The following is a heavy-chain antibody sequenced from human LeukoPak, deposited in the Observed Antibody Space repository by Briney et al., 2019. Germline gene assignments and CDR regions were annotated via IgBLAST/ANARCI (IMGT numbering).Heavy chain of an antibody. CDR3: AKIYSGYDFDY. CDR2: ISGSGGST. J-gene: IGHJ4*02. D-gene: IGHD5-12*01. CDR1: RFTFSSYA. V-gene: IGHV3-23*01. Sequence: GGSLRLSCAASRFTFSSYAMSWVRQAPGKGVEWVSAISGSGGSTYYADSVKGRFTISRDNSKNTLYLQMNSLRAEDTAVYYCAKIYSGYDFDYWGQGTLVTVSS.